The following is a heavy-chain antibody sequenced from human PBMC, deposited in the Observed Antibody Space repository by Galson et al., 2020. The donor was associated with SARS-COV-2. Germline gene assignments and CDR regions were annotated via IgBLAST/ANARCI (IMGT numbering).Heavy chain of an antibody. CDR3: VRGVGYQWFDP. Sequence: QAGGSLRLSCVVSGFPLSGYDMNWVRQAPGQGLEWLAFISINSATIYYANSVQDRFTISRDNAKNALYLQMNSLRHEDTAVYYCVRGVGYQWFDPWGQGTLVTVSS. J-gene: IGHJ5*02. V-gene: IGHV3-48*02. CDR1: GFPLSGYD. D-gene: IGHD2-2*01. CDR2: ISINSATI.